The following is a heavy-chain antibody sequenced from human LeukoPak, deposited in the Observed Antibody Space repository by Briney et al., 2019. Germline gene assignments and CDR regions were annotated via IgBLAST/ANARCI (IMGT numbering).Heavy chain of an antibody. CDR2: IYYSGST. CDR3: ARYRGAGLGAYYAMDV. Sequence: SETLSLTCTVSGGSISSCYCSWVRQPPGKGLEWIGYIYYSGSTNYNPSLKSRVTISVDTSKNQFSLKLSSVTAADTAVYYCARYRGAGLGAYYAMDVWGQGTTVTVSS. CDR1: GGSISSCY. D-gene: IGHD3-10*01. V-gene: IGHV4-59*01. J-gene: IGHJ6*02.